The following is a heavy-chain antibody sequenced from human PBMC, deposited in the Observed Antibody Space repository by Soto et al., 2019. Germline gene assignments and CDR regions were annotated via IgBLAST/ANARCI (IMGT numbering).Heavy chain of an antibody. Sequence: PGGSLRLSCAASGFTFSAFAMSWVRQAPGKGLEWVSTISGSGGGTYNANSVKDRFTISRDNSKNTLYLQMNSLRAEDTALYYCAKPAESLGTFDYWGQGTLVTVSS. V-gene: IGHV3-23*01. J-gene: IGHJ4*02. D-gene: IGHD6-13*01. CDR1: GFTFSAFA. CDR3: AKPAESLGTFDY. CDR2: ISGSGGGT.